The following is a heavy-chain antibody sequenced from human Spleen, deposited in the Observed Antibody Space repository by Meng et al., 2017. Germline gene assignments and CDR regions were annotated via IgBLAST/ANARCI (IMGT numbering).Heavy chain of an antibody. D-gene: IGHD2-2*01. Sequence: ASVKVSCKASGYTFPDYWLHWVRRAPGQGLEWMGRINPKSGDTHYAQRFQGRVTMTGDTSISTAYMELSGLRSDDTAMYYCARERLDCSSTSCRPKYYYYGMDVWGQGTTVTVSS. CDR3: ARERLDCSSTSCRPKYYYYGMDV. J-gene: IGHJ6*02. CDR1: GYTFPDYW. CDR2: INPKSGDT. V-gene: IGHV1-2*06.